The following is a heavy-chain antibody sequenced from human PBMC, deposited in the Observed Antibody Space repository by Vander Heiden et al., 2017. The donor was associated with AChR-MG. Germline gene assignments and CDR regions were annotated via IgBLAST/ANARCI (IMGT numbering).Heavy chain of an antibody. CDR1: GRPISSSSYY. Sequence: QLQLQDSGPGLVKPSETPSLTCTVPGRPISSSSYYWGWIRQPPGGGLEWIGSFYYSGSTYYNPSLKSRVTRSVDTSKNQFSLKLTSVTAADTALYYCARLSGTYLIDYWGQGTLVTVSS. CDR3: ARLSGTYLIDY. D-gene: IGHD1-26*01. J-gene: IGHJ4*02. V-gene: IGHV4-39*01. CDR2: FYYSGST.